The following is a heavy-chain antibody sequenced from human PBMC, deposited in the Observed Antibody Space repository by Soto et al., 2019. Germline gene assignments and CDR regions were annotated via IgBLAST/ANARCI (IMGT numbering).Heavy chain of an antibody. CDR2: IYSGGST. CDR3: ERDPPATMHGMDV. V-gene: IGHV3-53*01. J-gene: IGHJ6*04. Sequence: XECLRLSCAACGFTFSSNDMSWVRQAPGKGLEWVSVIYSGGSTYYADSVRGRFTISRDNSKNTLYLQMKSLRAEDTAVYYCERDPPATMHGMDVRGKGTTGTVSS. CDR1: GFTFSSND.